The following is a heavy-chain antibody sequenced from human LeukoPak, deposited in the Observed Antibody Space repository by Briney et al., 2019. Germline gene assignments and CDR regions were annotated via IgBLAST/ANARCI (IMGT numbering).Heavy chain of an antibody. CDR1: GFTFSPYG. CDR3: ARGLQGFDY. J-gene: IGHJ4*02. Sequence: GGSLRLSCAASGFTFSPYGMHWVRQAPGKGLEWVALIRYAGSNEYYADSVKGRFIISRDNSNNTLYLQMNSLRAEDTAVYYCARGLQGFDYWGQGTLVTVSS. V-gene: IGHV3-30*02. CDR2: IRYAGSNE. D-gene: IGHD4-11*01.